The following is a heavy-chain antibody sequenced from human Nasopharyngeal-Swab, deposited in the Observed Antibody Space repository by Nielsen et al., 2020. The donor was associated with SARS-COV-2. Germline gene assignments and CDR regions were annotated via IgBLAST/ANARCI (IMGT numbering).Heavy chain of an antibody. J-gene: IGHJ4*02. CDR1: GYSFTSYW. CDR3: ARWVADCSSTSCHYYFDY. Sequence: KVSCKGSGYSFTSYWISWVRQMPGKGLEWMGRIDPSDSYTNYSPSFQGHVTISADKSISTAYLQWSSLKASDTAMYYCARWVADCSSTSCHYYFDYWGQGTLVTVSS. V-gene: IGHV5-10-1*01. CDR2: IDPSDSYT. D-gene: IGHD2-2*01.